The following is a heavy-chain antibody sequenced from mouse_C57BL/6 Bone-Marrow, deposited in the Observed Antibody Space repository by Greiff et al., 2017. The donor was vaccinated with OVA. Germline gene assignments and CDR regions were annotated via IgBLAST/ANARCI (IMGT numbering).Heavy chain of an antibody. Sequence: EVQLQQSGPELVKPGASVKISCKASGYTFTDYYMNWVKQSHGKSLEWIGDINPNNGGTSYNQKFKGKATLTVDKSSSTAYMELRSLTSEDSAVYYCARDDCYYWFAYWGQGTLVTVSA. CDR2: INPNNGGT. J-gene: IGHJ3*01. V-gene: IGHV1-26*01. CDR3: ARDDCYYWFAY. D-gene: IGHD2-3*01. CDR1: GYTFTDYY.